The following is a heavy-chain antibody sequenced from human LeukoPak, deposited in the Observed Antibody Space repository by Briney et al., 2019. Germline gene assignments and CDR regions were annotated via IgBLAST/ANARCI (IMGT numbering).Heavy chain of an antibody. V-gene: IGHV1-2*02. Sequence: GASVKVSCKASGYTFTGYYMHWVRQTPGQGLEWMGWINPLSGGTNYAQKFQGRVTMTTDTSTSTAYMELRSLRSDDTAVYYCARDFPLRISSSNPGGDYWGQGTRSPSPQ. CDR2: INPLSGGT. CDR1: GYTFTGYY. J-gene: IGHJ4*02. CDR3: ARDFPLRISSSNPGGDY. D-gene: IGHD6-13*01.